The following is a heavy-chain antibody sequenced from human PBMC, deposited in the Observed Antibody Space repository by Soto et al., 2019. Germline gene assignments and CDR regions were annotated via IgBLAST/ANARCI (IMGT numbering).Heavy chain of an antibody. CDR1: GFTFSSYG. J-gene: IGHJ4*02. CDR2: ISYDGSNK. Sequence: QVQLVESGGGVVQPGRSLRLSCAASGFTFSSYGMHWVRQAPGKGLEWVAVISYDGSNKYYADSVKGRFTISRDNSKNTLYLQMNSLRAEDTAVYYCAKVLTYYYDSSGYYFDYWGQGTLVTGSS. D-gene: IGHD3-22*01. V-gene: IGHV3-30*18. CDR3: AKVLTYYYDSSGYYFDY.